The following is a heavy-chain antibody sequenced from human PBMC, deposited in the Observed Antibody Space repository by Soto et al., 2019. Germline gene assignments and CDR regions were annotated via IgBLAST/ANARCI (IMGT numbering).Heavy chain of an antibody. D-gene: IGHD2-15*01. Sequence: LRLSCISSGFTLRTYTMNWVRQAPGKGLEWVSGIRGFSPYTFYAESVKGRFTISRDNAKNSLYLQMNSLRAEDTAVYYCARDRGYDAHDYYYNAMDVWGQGTTVTVSS. V-gene: IGHV3-21*01. CDR2: IRGFSPYT. CDR3: ARDRGYDAHDYYYNAMDV. CDR1: GFTLRTYT. J-gene: IGHJ6*02.